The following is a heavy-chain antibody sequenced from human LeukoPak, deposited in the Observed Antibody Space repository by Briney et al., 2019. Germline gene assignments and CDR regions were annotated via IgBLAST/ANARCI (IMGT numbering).Heavy chain of an antibody. D-gene: IGHD1-26*01. V-gene: IGHV3-20*01. J-gene: IGHJ6*04. Sequence: GSLRLSCAASGVTFYDYVRSWVRQAPGGGRGCGSGINWNGGSTGYTDSVGGGFTISRDNTKNSLYLQINSLRAQDTALYHFARLATDVWGKGHTVPVSS. CDR2: INWNGGST. CDR3: ARLATDV. CDR1: GVTFYDYV.